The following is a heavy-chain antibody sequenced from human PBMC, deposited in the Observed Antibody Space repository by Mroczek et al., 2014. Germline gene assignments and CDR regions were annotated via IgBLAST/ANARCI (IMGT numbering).Heavy chain of an antibody. CDR1: GFTFDDYA. Sequence: ESGGGLVQPGRSLRLSCAASGFTFDDYAMHWVRQAPGKGLEWVSGISWNSGSIGYADSVKGRFTISRDNAKNSLYLQMNSLRAEDTALYYCTKDLWGMTTTARYYHYGMDVWGQGTTVTVSS. CDR2: ISWNSGSI. V-gene: IGHV3-9*01. D-gene: IGHD5-24*01. J-gene: IGHJ6*02. CDR3: TKDLWGMTTTARYYHYGMDV.